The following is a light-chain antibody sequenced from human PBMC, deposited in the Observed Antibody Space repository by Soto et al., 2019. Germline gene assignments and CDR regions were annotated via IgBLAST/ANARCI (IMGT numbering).Light chain of an antibody. CDR2: GNS. V-gene: IGLV1-40*01. CDR3: QSYDSSLSVV. J-gene: IGLJ2*01. CDR1: SSNIGSGYD. Sequence: QSVLTQPPSVSGAPGQRVTLSCTGSSSNIGSGYDVHWYQHLPGTAPKLLIYGNSNRPSGVPDRFSGSKSGTSASLAITGLQAEDEADYFCQSYDSSLSVVFGGGTKLTVL.